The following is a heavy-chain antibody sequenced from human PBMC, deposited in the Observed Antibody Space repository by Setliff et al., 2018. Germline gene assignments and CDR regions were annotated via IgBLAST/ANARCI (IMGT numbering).Heavy chain of an antibody. V-gene: IGHV4-61*02. D-gene: IGHD1-1*01. Sequence: SETLSLTCTVPGGSISSGTYYWSWIRQPAGKGLEWIGRLHTSGGIDYNPSLKSRVTISVDTSKNQFSLKLSSVTAADTAVYYCARANKKLDYYYYYYMDVWGTGTSVTVSS. CDR1: GGSISSGTYY. CDR2: LHTSGGI. CDR3: ARANKKLDYYYYYYMDV. J-gene: IGHJ6*03.